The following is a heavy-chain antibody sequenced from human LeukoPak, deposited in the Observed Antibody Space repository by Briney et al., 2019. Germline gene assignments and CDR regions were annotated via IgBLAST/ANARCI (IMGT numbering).Heavy chain of an antibody. J-gene: IGHJ6*04. CDR1: GFTFSDYY. Sequence: PGGSLRLSCAASGFTFSDYYMSWIRQAPGKGLEWVAYVSDGGLTIYYADSVKGRFTIPRDNAKNSLYLQMNSLRAEDTAVYYCAELGITMIGGVWGKGTTVTISS. CDR2: VSDGGLTI. CDR3: AELGITMIGGV. D-gene: IGHD3-10*02. V-gene: IGHV3-11*04.